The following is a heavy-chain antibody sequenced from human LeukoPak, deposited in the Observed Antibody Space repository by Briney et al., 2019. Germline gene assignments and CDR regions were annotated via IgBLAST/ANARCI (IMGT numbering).Heavy chain of an antibody. CDR1: GYTFTSYY. CDR2: INPNSGGT. Sequence: GASVKVSCKASGYTFTSYYMHWVRQAPGQGLEWMGRINPNSGGTNYAQKFQGRVTMTRDTSISTAYMELSRLRSDDTAVYYCARQGRDWNDVSDYWGQGTLVTVSS. V-gene: IGHV1-2*06. D-gene: IGHD1-1*01. CDR3: ARQGRDWNDVSDY. J-gene: IGHJ4*02.